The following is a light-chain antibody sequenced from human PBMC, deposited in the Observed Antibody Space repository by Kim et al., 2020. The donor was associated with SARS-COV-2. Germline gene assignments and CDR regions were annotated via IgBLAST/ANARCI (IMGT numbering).Light chain of an antibody. V-gene: IGLV2-14*03. J-gene: IGLJ1*01. CDR2: DVS. CDR3: SSYTSSSTL. CDR1: SSNVGGYNY. Sequence: QSITIACPGSSSNVGGYNYVAWNQQHPGKAPKLIIYDVSKRPAGVSNRFSGSKSGNTASLTISGLQAEDEADYYCSSYTSSSTLFGTGTKVTVL.